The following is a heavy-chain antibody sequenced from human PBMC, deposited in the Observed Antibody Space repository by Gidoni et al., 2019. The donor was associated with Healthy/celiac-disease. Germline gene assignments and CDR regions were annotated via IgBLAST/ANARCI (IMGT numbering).Heavy chain of an antibody. CDR2: ISSSSSTI. Sequence: EVQLVEIGGGLVQPGGSLRLSCAASGFTFSSYSMNWVRQAPGKGLEWVSYISSSSSTIYYADSVKGRFTISRDNAKNSLYLQMNSLRDEDTAVYYCARTMNDFWSGYFDYWGQGTLVTVSS. J-gene: IGHJ4*02. CDR3: ARTMNDFWSGYFDY. D-gene: IGHD3-3*01. V-gene: IGHV3-48*02. CDR1: GFTFSSYS.